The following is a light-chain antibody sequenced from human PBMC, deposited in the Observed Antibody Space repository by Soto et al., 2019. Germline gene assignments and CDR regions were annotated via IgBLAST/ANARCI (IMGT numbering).Light chain of an antibody. Sequence: QSALTQPASVSGSPGQSITISCTGTSSDVGGYNYVSWYQHHPGKAPKLMIYDVSSRPSGVSNRFSGSKSGNTASLTISGLQAEDEADYYCNSYTSSSTRGDVVFGGGTKVTVL. J-gene: IGLJ2*01. CDR1: SSDVGGYNY. CDR3: NSYTSSSTRGDVV. CDR2: DVS. V-gene: IGLV2-14*03.